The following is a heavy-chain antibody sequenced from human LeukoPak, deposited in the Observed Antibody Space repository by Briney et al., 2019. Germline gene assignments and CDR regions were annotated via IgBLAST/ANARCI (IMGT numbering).Heavy chain of an antibody. Sequence: GGSLRLSCAASGFTFSSYAMSWVRQAPGKGLEWVSAISGSGGSTYYADSVKGRFTISRDNAKNTLYLQMNSLRAEDTAVYYCARVGDSSGYYGYYYYYYGMDVWGQGTTVTVSS. CDR1: GFTFSSYA. CDR2: ISGSGGST. V-gene: IGHV3-23*01. CDR3: ARVGDSSGYYGYYYYYYGMDV. J-gene: IGHJ6*02. D-gene: IGHD3-22*01.